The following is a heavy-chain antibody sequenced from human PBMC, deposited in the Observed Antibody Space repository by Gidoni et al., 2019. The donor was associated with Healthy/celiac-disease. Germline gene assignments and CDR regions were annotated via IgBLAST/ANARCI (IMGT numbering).Heavy chain of an antibody. CDR2: INAGNGNT. D-gene: IGHD2-15*01. J-gene: IGHJ4*02. Sequence: QVQLVQSGAEVKKPGASVKFSCKASGYTFTSYAMHWVRQAPGQRLEWMGWINAGNGNTKYSQKFQGRVTITRDTSASTAYMELSSLRSEDTAVYYCARVKEYCSGGSCYSAYYFDYWGQGTLVTVSS. CDR3: ARVKEYCSGGSCYSAYYFDY. CDR1: GYTFTSYA. V-gene: IGHV1-3*01.